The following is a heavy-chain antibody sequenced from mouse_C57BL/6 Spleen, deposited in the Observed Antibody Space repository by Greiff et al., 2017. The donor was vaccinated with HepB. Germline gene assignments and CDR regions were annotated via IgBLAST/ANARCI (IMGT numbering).Heavy chain of an antibody. J-gene: IGHJ2*01. V-gene: IGHV5-4*01. CDR2: ISDGGSYT. D-gene: IGHD2-5*01. CDR3: ARDQGGYSNYFDY. CDR1: GFTFSSYA. Sequence: EVMLVESGGGLVKPGGSLKLSCAASGFTFSSYAMSWVRQTPEKRLEWVATISDGGSYTYYPDNVKGRFTISRDNAKNNLYLQMSHLKSEDTAMYYCARDQGGYSNYFDYWGQGTTLTVSS.